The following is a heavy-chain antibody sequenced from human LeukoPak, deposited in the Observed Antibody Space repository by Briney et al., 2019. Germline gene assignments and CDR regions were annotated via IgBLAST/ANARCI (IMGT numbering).Heavy chain of an antibody. D-gene: IGHD7-27*01. CDR3: ASANWGSIDY. Sequence: SETLSLTCAVYGGSFSGYYWSWIRQPPGKGLEWIGEINHSGSTNYNPSLKSRVTISVDTSKNQFPLKLSSVTAADTAVYYCASANWGSIDYWGQGTLVTVSS. J-gene: IGHJ4*02. CDR1: GGSFSGYY. CDR2: INHSGST. V-gene: IGHV4-34*01.